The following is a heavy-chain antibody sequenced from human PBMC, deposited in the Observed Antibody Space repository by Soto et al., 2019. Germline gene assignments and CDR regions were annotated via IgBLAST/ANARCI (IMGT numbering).Heavy chain of an antibody. D-gene: IGHD1-26*01. Sequence: ASVKVSCKASGGTFSSYTISWVRQAPGQGLEWMGRIIPILGIANYAQKFQGRVTITADKSTSTAYMELSSLRSEDTAVYYCARDQPYTSGSIPFSYYYYGMDVWGQGTTVTVSS. CDR1: GGTFSSYT. J-gene: IGHJ6*02. V-gene: IGHV1-69*04. CDR3: ARDQPYTSGSIPFSYYYYGMDV. CDR2: IIPILGIA.